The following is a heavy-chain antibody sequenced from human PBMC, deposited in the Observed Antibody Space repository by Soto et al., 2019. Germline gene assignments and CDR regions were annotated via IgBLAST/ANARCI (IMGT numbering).Heavy chain of an antibody. D-gene: IGHD3-22*01. J-gene: IGHJ4*02. CDR1: GGSISSGGYY. Sequence: QVQLQESGPGLVKPSQTLSLTCTVSGGSISSGGYYWSWIRQHPGKGLEWIGYIYYSGSTYYNPSXXSRVTISVDTXXNXFXXKLSSVTAADTAVYYCARGSYYYDSSGYYQYYFDYWGQGTLVTVSS. CDR3: ARGSYYYDSSGYYQYYFDY. CDR2: IYYSGST. V-gene: IGHV4-31*03.